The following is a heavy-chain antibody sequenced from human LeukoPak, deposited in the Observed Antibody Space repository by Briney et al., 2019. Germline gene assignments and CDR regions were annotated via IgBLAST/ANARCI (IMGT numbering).Heavy chain of an antibody. J-gene: IGHJ4*02. Sequence: GGSLRLSCAASGFIFSSKWIHWVRQAPGKGLEWVSRIDNGGSYTSYADSVKGRFTISRNNAKNTLYLQMNSLRAEDTAVYYCARDLPISDSSGYYLDYWGQGTVVTVSS. CDR3: ARDLPISDSSGYYLDY. D-gene: IGHD3-22*01. V-gene: IGHV3-74*01. CDR1: GFIFSSKW. CDR2: IDNGGSYT.